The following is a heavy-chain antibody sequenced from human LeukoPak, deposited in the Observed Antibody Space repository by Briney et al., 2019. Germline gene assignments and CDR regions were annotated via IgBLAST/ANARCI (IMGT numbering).Heavy chain of an antibody. CDR2: IIPSLGIP. J-gene: IGHJ3*02. Sequence: SVKVSCRASGGTLSTYAISWVRQAPGEGLEWMGRIIPSLGIPNYAQKFQGRVTITADESTSTAYMELSSLRSEDTAVYYCARDRVGTYCGGDCYYDAFDIWGQGTMVTVSS. CDR1: GGTLSTYA. D-gene: IGHD2-21*01. V-gene: IGHV1-69*04. CDR3: ARDRVGTYCGGDCYYDAFDI.